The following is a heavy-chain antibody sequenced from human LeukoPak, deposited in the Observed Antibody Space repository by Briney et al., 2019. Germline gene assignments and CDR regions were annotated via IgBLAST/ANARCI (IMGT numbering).Heavy chain of an antibody. V-gene: IGHV3-30*01. Sequence: GRSLRLSCAASGFTFSTYVMHWVRQAPGKGLQWVAVILYDGSNKYYADSVKGRFIISRDNSKNTLYLQMNSLTAEDTAVYYCARVVAGSVYNCGMDVWGQGTTVTVSS. J-gene: IGHJ6*02. CDR2: ILYDGSNK. CDR1: GFTFSTYV. CDR3: ARVVAGSVYNCGMDV. D-gene: IGHD6-19*01.